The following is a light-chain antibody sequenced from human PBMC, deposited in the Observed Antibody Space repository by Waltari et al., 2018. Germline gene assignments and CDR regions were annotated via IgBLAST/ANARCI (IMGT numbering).Light chain of an antibody. J-gene: IGLJ2*01. V-gene: IGLV1-44*01. CDR2: NSN. CDR3: ATWDDTLNGPV. Sequence: QSVLTQPPSASGTPGQRVTISCSGSSSNIGSHTVTWYQQLPGTAPNLLIYNSNRRPSGVPDRVSGSQSGTSASLAISGRQSEDEADYYCATWDDTLNGPVFGGGTKLTVL. CDR1: SSNIGSHT.